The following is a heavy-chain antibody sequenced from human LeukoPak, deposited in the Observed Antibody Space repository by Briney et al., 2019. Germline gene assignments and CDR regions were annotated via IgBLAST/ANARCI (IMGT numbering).Heavy chain of an antibody. J-gene: IGHJ4*02. CDR3: AKVWFGELLHFDF. D-gene: IGHD3-10*01. CDR1: GFTLATYA. Sequence: PGGSLRLSCAASGFTLATYAMSWVGQAPGKGLEWDSTISGSGHSTYYADSVKGRFTVSRDNSENTLYLRMNSLSADDTAVYYCAKVWFGELLHFDFWGQGTLVTVSS. V-gene: IGHV3-23*01. CDR2: ISGSGHST.